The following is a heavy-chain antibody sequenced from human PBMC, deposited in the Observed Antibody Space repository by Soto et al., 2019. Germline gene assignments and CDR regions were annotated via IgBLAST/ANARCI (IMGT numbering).Heavy chain of an antibody. Sequence: VQSGAEMKKLGSPLKVSCKASGEPFSGHTIGWLQQAPGKRLEWMGRIVPVLGLPYYAQDFQGRVTITADKSTNTAYMELSSLRSEDTAVYYCARAMTTLVIVPSLWGQGTLVTVSS. V-gene: IGHV1-69*02. CDR2: IVPVLGLP. D-gene: IGHD2-21*01. CDR3: ARAMTTLVIVPSL. J-gene: IGHJ4*02. CDR1: GEPFSGHT.